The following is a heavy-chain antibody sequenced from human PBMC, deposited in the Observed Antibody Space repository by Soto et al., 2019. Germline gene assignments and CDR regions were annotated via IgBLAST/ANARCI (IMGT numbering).Heavy chain of an antibody. V-gene: IGHV1-18*01. Sequence: RWPRQAPGQGLEWMGWISAYNGNTNYAQKLQGRVTMTTDTSTSTAYMELRSLRSDDSAVYYGGRGVAVNAFAIRRKRTMVTVSS. J-gene: IGHJ3*02. CDR2: ISAYNGNT. CDR3: GRGVAVNAFAI.